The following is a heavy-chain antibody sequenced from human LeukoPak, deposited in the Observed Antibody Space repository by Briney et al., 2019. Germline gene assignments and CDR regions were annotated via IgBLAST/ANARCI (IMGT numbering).Heavy chain of an antibody. CDR2: IYHSGST. Sequence: SETLSLTCAVSGYSISSGYYWDRIRQPPGKGLEWVGSIYHSGSTYYNPSLKSRVTISVDTSKNQFSLKLTAVTAADTAGSCVAINRNTPEKSLDYWGQGTLVTVSS. CDR1: GYSISSGYY. CDR3: AINRNTPEKSLDY. V-gene: IGHV4-38-2*01. J-gene: IGHJ4*02. D-gene: IGHD3-16*02.